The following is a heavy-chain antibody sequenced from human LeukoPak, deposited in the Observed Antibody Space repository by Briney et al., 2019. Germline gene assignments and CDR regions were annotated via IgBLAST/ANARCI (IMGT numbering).Heavy chain of an antibody. CDR1: GYTFTGYH. Sequence: ASVKVSCKASGYTFTGYHVHWVRQAPGQGLEWMGRINPNSGDANYAQKFQGRVTMTRDTSISTAYMELSRLRSDDTAVYYCARDYCSSTSCLFDYWGQGTLVTVSS. CDR2: INPNSGDA. J-gene: IGHJ4*02. V-gene: IGHV1-2*06. CDR3: ARDYCSSTSCLFDY. D-gene: IGHD2-2*01.